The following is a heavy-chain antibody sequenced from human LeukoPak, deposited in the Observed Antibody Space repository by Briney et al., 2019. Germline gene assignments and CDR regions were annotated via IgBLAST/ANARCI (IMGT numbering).Heavy chain of an antibody. J-gene: IGHJ4*02. CDR2: ISYDGSNK. D-gene: IGHD3-10*01. CDR1: GFTFSSYA. CDR3: ANDRVYMVRGLTPFDY. Sequence: SGGSLRLSCAASGFTFSSYAMHWVRQAPGKGLEWVAVISYDGSNKYYADSVKGRFTISRDNSRNTLYLQMNSLRAEDTAVYYCANDRVYMVRGLTPFDYWGQGTLVTVSS. V-gene: IGHV3-30-3*02.